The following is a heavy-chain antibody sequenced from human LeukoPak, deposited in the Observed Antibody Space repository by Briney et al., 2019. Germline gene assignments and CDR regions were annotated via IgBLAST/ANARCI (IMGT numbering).Heavy chain of an antibody. V-gene: IGHV4-39*07. D-gene: IGHD2-15*01. Sequence: PSETLSLTCTVSGGSISSNNYYWDWICQPPGKGLEWIGSIYYSGGTYYNPSLNSRVTISVDTSKNQFSLKLSSVTAADTAVYYCARDRKLGYCSGGSCPPTNWFDPWGQGTLVTVST. CDR1: GGSISSNNYY. J-gene: IGHJ5*02. CDR2: IYYSGGT. CDR3: ARDRKLGYCSGGSCPPTNWFDP.